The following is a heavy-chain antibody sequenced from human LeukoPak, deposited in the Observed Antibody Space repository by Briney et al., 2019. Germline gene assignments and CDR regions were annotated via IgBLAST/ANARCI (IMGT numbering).Heavy chain of an antibody. Sequence: VSVKVSCKASGYTFTSYGISWVRQAPGQGLEWMGWISAYNGNTNYAQKLQGRVTMTTDTSTSTAYMELRSLRSDDTAVYYCARDRYCSSSNCYRGLSFDYWGQGTPVTVSS. V-gene: IGHV1-18*01. CDR1: GYTFTSYG. D-gene: IGHD2-2*01. CDR2: ISAYNGNT. CDR3: ARDRYCSSSNCYRGLSFDY. J-gene: IGHJ4*02.